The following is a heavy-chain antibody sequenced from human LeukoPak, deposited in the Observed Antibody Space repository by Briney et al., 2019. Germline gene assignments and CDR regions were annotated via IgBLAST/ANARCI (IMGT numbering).Heavy chain of an antibody. CDR2: ISGSGGST. D-gene: IGHD4-17*01. J-gene: IGHJ6*02. Sequence: PGGSLRLSCAASGVTFSSYAMSWVRQAPGKGLEWVSGISGSGGSTYYADSVKGRFTISRDNSKNTLYLQVNSLRAEDTAVYYCARDTVTTFRFRDYYYYGMDVWGQGTTVTVSS. CDR3: ARDTVTTFRFRDYYYYGMDV. CDR1: GVTFSSYA. V-gene: IGHV3-23*01.